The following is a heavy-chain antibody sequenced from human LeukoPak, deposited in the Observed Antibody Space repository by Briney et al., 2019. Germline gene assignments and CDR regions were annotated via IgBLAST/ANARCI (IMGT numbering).Heavy chain of an antibody. V-gene: IGHV4-39*07. CDR3: ARGWELHDAFDI. CDR1: GGSISSSSYY. D-gene: IGHD1-26*01. Sequence: PSETLSLTCTVSGGSISSSSYYWGWIRQPPGKGLEWIGGIYTSGSTNYNPSLKSRVTISVDTSKNQFSLKLSSVTAADTAVYYCARGWELHDAFDIWGQGTMVTVSS. J-gene: IGHJ3*02. CDR2: IYTSGST.